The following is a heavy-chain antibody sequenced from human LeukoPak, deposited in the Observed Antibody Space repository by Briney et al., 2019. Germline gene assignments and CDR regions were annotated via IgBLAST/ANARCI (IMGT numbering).Heavy chain of an antibody. Sequence: ASVKVSCKASGYTFTSYGISWVRQAPGQGLEWMGWISAYNGNTNYAQKLQGRVTMTTDTSTSAAYMELRSLRSDDTAVYYCARSVATVGFEDYWGQGTLVTVSS. D-gene: IGHD5-12*01. CDR2: ISAYNGNT. J-gene: IGHJ4*02. V-gene: IGHV1-18*01. CDR3: ARSVATVGFEDY. CDR1: GYTFTSYG.